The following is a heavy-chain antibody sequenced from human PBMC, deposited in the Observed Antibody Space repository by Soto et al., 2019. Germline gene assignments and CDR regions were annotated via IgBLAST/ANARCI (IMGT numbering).Heavy chain of an antibody. D-gene: IGHD3-3*01. CDR1: GYTFTSYG. CDR3: ARVGNYDFWSGYSGNDY. CDR2: ISAYNGNT. J-gene: IGHJ4*02. Sequence: ASVKVSCKASGYTFTSYGISWVRRAPGQGLEWMGWISAYNGNTNYAQKLQGRVTMTTDTSTSTAYMELRSLRSDDTAVYYCARVGNYDFWSGYSGNDYWGQGTLVTVSS. V-gene: IGHV1-18*01.